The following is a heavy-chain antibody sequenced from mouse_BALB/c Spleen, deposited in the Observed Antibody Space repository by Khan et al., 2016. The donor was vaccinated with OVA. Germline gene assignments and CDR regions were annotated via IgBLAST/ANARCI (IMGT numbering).Heavy chain of an antibody. Sequence: QVQLKQSGAELAKPGASVKMSCKASGYTFTTYWMHWIKQRPGQGLEWIGYINPSTSYTEYSQKFKDKATLTADKSSSTAYMQLTSLTSEDSAIYYCRKRELYGVFAYGGQGTLVTVST. D-gene: IGHD1-1*02. V-gene: IGHV1-7*01. CDR1: GYTFTTYW. CDR2: INPSTSYT. CDR3: RKRELYGVFAY. J-gene: IGHJ3*01.